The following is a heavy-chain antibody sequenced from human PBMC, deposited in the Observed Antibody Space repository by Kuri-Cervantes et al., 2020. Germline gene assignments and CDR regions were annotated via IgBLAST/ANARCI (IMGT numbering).Heavy chain of an antibody. V-gene: IGHV3-48*01. J-gene: IGHJ6*03. CDR3: ARDRASSWYYYYMDV. CDR1: GFTFDDYA. D-gene: IGHD6-13*01. CDR2: ISSSSSTI. Sequence: GESLKISCAASGFTFDDYAMHWVRQAPGKGLEWVSYISSSSSTIYYADSVKGRFTISRDNAKNSLYLQMNSLRAEDTAVYYCARDRASSWYYYYMDVWGKGTTVTVSS.